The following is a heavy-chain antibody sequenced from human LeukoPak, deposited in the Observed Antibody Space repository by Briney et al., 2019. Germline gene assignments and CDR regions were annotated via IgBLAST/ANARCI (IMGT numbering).Heavy chain of an antibody. Sequence: VASVKVSCKASGYTFTNYDINWVRQATGQGLEWMGWMNPNSGNTGYAQKFQGRVTMTRNTSISTAYMELSSLRSEDTAVYYCARFVAKYQLLTYYYYGMDVWGQGTTVTVSS. D-gene: IGHD2-2*01. CDR2: MNPNSGNT. CDR3: ARFVAKYQLLTYYYYGMDV. J-gene: IGHJ6*02. CDR1: GYTFTNYD. V-gene: IGHV1-8*01.